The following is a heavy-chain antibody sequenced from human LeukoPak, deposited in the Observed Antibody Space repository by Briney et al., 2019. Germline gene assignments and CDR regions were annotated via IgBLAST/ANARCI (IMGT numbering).Heavy chain of an antibody. V-gene: IGHV3-74*01. CDR2: ISNDGSST. D-gene: IGHD2-8*01. CDR1: VFTFSDYW. Sequence: GGPLRLSCTSSVFTFSDYWMHWVRQAPGKVLVWVSRISNDGSSTTYADSVKGRFTVSRDNAKDPLYLQMNSLGAEETAMYYCSPIHCTRISCSRGQGTLVTVSS. CDR3: SPIHCTRISCS. J-gene: IGHJ4*02.